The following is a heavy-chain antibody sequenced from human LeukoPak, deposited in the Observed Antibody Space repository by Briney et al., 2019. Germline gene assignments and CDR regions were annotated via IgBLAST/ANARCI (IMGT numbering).Heavy chain of an antibody. Sequence: GESLKISCKGSGYSFTSYWIGWVRQMPGKGLEWMGIIYPGDSDTRYSPSFQGQVTISADKSISTAYLQWSSLKASDTAMYYCARHRRSGGYCSGGSCHFDYWGQGTLVTVPS. CDR1: GYSFTSYW. V-gene: IGHV5-51*01. D-gene: IGHD2-15*01. CDR2: IYPGDSDT. J-gene: IGHJ4*02. CDR3: ARHRRSGGYCSGGSCHFDY.